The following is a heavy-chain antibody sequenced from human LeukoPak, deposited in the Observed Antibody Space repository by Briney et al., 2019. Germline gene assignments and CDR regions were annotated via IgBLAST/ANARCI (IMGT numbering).Heavy chain of an antibody. D-gene: IGHD2-15*01. CDR1: GGSISSGSYY. Sequence: PSQTLSLTCTVSGGSISSGSYYWSWIRQPAGKGLEWIGRIYTSGSTNYNPSLKSRVTISVDTSKNQFSLKLSSVTAADTAVYYCASGDIVVHWFDPWGQGTLVTVSS. J-gene: IGHJ5*02. CDR2: IYTSGST. V-gene: IGHV4-61*02. CDR3: ASGDIVVHWFDP.